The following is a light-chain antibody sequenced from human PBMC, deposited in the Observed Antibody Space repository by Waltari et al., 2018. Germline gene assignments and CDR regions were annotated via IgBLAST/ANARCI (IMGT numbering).Light chain of an antibody. Sequence: DIVMTQTPRSLPVNPGEPASIYCRSSQSLLHSNGNTYLHWYLQKPGQSPRLLIYKVTNRESGVPDRFSGSGSGTDFTLKVSRVKPEDVGVYYCMQSTKDPRTFGQGTKVEIK. V-gene: IGKV2D-29*02. CDR1: QSLLHSNGNTY. J-gene: IGKJ1*01. CDR2: KVT. CDR3: MQSTKDPRT.